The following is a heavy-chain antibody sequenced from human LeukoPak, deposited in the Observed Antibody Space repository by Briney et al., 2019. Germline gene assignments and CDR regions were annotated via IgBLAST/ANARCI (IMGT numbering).Heavy chain of an antibody. D-gene: IGHD2-2*01. CDR2: MVPSSGVS. CDR3: STEDKYCTSTTCGDF. J-gene: IGHJ4*02. Sequence: ASVKVSCKASGYTFTAYYVHWVRQAPGQGLEWMGYMVPSSGVSHYSQKFQDRVTMTRDTSTSTAYLELSGLTFDDTAVYYCSTEDKYCTSTTCGDFWGQGTLVTVSS. V-gene: IGHV1-2*02. CDR1: GYTFTAYY.